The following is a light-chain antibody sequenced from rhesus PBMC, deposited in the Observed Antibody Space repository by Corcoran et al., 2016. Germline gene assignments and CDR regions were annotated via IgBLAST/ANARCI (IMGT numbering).Light chain of an antibody. Sequence: DIQMTQSPSSLSASVGDRVTITCQASQGISNWLAWYQTKPGKPPKLLIYAASSLQSGVPSRFIGSVSGTEFTLTISSRQPEDFATYYCQQHNSNPYSFGQGTKVEIK. CDR3: QQHNSNPYS. J-gene: IGKJ2*01. V-gene: IGKV1-33*02. CDR2: AAS. CDR1: QGISNW.